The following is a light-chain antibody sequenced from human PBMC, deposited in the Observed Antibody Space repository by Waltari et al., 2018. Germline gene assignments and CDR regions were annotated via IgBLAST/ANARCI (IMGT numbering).Light chain of an antibody. Sequence: QSALTQPASVSGSPGQSIPISCTGTSSDVGGYIFSSWYQVHPGKVPKLIIYEVNRRPSGVSNSFSGSKSGNTASLTISGLQAEDEADFYCSSYASSGTLVFGSGTKVTVL. J-gene: IGLJ1*01. CDR1: SSDVGGYIF. V-gene: IGLV2-14*01. CDR3: SSYASSGTLV. CDR2: EVN.